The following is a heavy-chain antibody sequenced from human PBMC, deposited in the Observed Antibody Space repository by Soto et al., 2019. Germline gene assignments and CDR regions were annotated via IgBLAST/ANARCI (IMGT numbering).Heavy chain of an antibody. Sequence: QVQLQESGPGLVKPSGTLSLTCAVSGGSISSSNWWSWVRQPPGKGLEWIGEIYHSGSTNYNPSPQSRGTISVDKSKNQVSLKLSAVTAADTAVYYCASWGDYYDSSGADYWGQGTLVTVSS. CDR1: GGSISSSNW. CDR2: IYHSGST. D-gene: IGHD3-22*01. CDR3: ASWGDYYDSSGADY. J-gene: IGHJ4*02. V-gene: IGHV4-4*02.